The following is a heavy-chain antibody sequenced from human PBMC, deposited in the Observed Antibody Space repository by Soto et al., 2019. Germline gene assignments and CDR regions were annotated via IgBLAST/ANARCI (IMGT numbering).Heavy chain of an antibody. CDR1: GGSISSYY. Sequence: ASETLSLTCTVSGGSISSYYWSWIRQPPGKGLEWIGYIYYSGSTNYNPSLKSRVTISVDTSKNQFSLKLSSVTAADTAVYYCARVGIAAAGYYYYYMDVCGKGTTVTVSS. CDR3: ARVGIAAAGYYYYYMDV. D-gene: IGHD6-13*01. V-gene: IGHV4-59*01. CDR2: IYYSGST. J-gene: IGHJ6*03.